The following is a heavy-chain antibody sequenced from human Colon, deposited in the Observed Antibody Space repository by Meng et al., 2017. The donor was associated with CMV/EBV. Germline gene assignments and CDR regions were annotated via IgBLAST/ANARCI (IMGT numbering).Heavy chain of an antibody. Sequence: GGSLRLSCAASGFTFSSYEMNWVRQAPGKGLEWVAYISGSGNDIYYADSVKGRFTISRDNAKNSLYVQMNSLRAEDTGVYYCARELYCTSSSCGMDVWGQGTTVTVSS. CDR1: GFTFSSYE. CDR3: ARELYCTSSSCGMDV. J-gene: IGHJ6*02. V-gene: IGHV3-48*03. D-gene: IGHD2-2*01. CDR2: ISGSGNDI.